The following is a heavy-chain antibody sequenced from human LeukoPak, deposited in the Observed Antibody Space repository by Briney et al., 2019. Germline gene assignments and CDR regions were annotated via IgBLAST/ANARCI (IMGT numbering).Heavy chain of an antibody. CDR3: ARDTSRPTQQLERRVASMDAFDI. D-gene: IGHD1-1*01. V-gene: IGHV1-69*13. CDR1: GGTFSSYA. Sequence: ASVKVSCKASGGTFSSYAISWVRQAPGQGLEWMGGIIPIFGTANYAQKFQGRVTITADESTSTAYMELSSLRSEDTAVYYCARDTSRPTQQLERRVASMDAFDIWGQGTMVTVSS. CDR2: IIPIFGTA. J-gene: IGHJ3*02.